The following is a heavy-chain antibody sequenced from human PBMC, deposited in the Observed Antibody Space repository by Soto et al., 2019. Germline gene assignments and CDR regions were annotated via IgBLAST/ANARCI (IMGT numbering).Heavy chain of an antibody. J-gene: IGHJ4*02. V-gene: IGHV4-4*02. CDR1: GDSISNNKW. CDR2: MHHSGSI. CDR3: ARHNYGSGSTYFDY. D-gene: IGHD3-10*01. Sequence: SETLSLTCSVSGDSISNNKWWSWVRQPPGKGLEWIGEMHHSGSINYNASLKSRATLSVDKSKNQFSLKLTSMTAADTAVYYCARHNYGSGSTYFDYWGQGTLVT.